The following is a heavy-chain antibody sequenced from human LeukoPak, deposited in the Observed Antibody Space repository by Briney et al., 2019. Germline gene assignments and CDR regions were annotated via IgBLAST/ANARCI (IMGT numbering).Heavy chain of an antibody. CDR1: GGSISSSSYY. CDR2: IYYSGST. J-gene: IGHJ3*02. CDR3: ARAPGGDGYYPPRTFDI. Sequence: SETLSLTCTVSGGSISSSSYYWGWIRQPPGKGLEWIGSIYYSGSTYYNPSLKSRVTISVDTSKNQFSLKLSSVTAADTAVYYCARAPGGDGYYPPRTFDIWGQGTMVTVSS. D-gene: IGHD3-22*01. V-gene: IGHV4-39*07.